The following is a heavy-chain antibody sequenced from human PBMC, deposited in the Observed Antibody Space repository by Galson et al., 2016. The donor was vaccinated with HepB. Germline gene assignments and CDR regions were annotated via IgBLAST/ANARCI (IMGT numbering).Heavy chain of an antibody. CDR2: ISNSGATI. J-gene: IGHJ4*02. D-gene: IGHD3-22*01. CDR3: ARVLSPPDISGFDY. CDR1: GFSLSSYE. Sequence: SLRLSCAASGFSLSSYEMTWVRQAPGKGLEWISYISNSGATIDYADSVKGRFTISRDTAKNSLYLQMNSLRAEDTAVYYCARVLSPPDISGFDYWGQGTLVTVSS. V-gene: IGHV3-48*03.